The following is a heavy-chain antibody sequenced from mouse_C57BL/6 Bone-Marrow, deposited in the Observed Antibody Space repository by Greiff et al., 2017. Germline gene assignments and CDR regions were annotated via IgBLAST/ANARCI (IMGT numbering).Heavy chain of an antibody. V-gene: IGHV1-22*01. J-gene: IGHJ4*01. Sequence: VHVKQSGPELVKPGASVKMSCKASGYTFTDYNMHWVKQSHGKSLEWIGYINPNNGGTSYNQKFKGKATLTVNKSSSTAYMELRSLTSEDSAVYYCARWVIYYGNSYAMDYWGQGTSVTVSS. CDR2: INPNNGGT. CDR1: GYTFTDYN. CDR3: ARWVIYYGNSYAMDY. D-gene: IGHD2-1*01.